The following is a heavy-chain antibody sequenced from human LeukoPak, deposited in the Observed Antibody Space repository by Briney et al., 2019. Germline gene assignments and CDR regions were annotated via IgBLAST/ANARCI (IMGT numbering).Heavy chain of an antibody. V-gene: IGHV4-4*02. J-gene: IGHJ4*02. D-gene: IGHD2-2*01. CDR1: GASISSTNW. CDR3: MRTYCSSTSCHYFDY. Sequence: PSGTLSLTCADSGASISSTNWWSWARQPPGKGLEWIGEIYHAGTTNYNPSLESRVTISVDNSRNQFSLKLTSVTAADTAVYYCMRTYCSSTSCHYFDYWGQGTLVTVSS. CDR2: IYHAGTT.